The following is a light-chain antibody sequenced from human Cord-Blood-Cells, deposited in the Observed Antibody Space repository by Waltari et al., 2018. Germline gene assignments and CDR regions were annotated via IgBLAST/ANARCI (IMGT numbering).Light chain of an antibody. CDR1: SSVVGGYIF. J-gene: IGLJ1*01. CDR2: DVS. V-gene: IGLV2-14*01. CDR3: SSYTSSSTYV. Sequence: QPALTQPPSLSGSPGRPVPISCPGPSSVVGGYIFVSWYQQHPGKAPKLMIYDVSKRPSGVSNRFSGSKSGNTASLTISGLQAEDEADYYCSSYTSSSTYVFGTGTKVTVL.